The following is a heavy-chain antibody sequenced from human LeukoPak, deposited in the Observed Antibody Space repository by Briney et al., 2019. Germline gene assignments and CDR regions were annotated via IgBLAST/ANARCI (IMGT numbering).Heavy chain of an antibody. J-gene: IGHJ4*02. CDR2: ISGSGGST. CDR3: AKDLRYSSSWYFDY. Sequence: GGSLRLSCAASGFTFSSYAMSWDRQAPGKGLEWVSAISGSGGSTYYADSVKGRFTISRDNSKNTLYLQMNSLRAEDTAVYYCAKDLRYSSSWYFDYWGQGTLVTVSS. V-gene: IGHV3-23*01. CDR1: GFTFSSYA. D-gene: IGHD6-13*01.